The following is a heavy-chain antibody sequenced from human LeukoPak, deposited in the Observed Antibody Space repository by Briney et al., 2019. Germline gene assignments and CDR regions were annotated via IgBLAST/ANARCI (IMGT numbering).Heavy chain of an antibody. Sequence: ESLKISCKGSGYSFTSYWIAWVRQMPGKGLECMGIIYPGVSDTRYSPSFQGQATLSTDKSINTAYLQWSSLKASHTPLYYFPRETPVAGRLDFWGQGTLVTVSS. CDR3: PRETPVAGRLDF. V-gene: IGHV5-51*01. CDR2: IYPGVSDT. D-gene: IGHD6-19*01. J-gene: IGHJ4*02. CDR1: GYSFTSYW.